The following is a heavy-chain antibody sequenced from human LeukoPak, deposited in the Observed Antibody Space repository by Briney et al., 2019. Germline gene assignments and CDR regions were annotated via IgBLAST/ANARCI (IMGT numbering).Heavy chain of an antibody. Sequence: ASVKVSCKASGYTFTSYGISWVRRAPGQGLEWMGWISAYNGNTNYAPKLQGRVTMTTDTSTSTAYMELRSLRSDDTAVYYCAKSITTDAFDIWGQGTMVTVSS. CDR2: ISAYNGNT. CDR1: GYTFTSYG. CDR3: AKSITTDAFDI. J-gene: IGHJ3*02. V-gene: IGHV1-18*01. D-gene: IGHD4-11*01.